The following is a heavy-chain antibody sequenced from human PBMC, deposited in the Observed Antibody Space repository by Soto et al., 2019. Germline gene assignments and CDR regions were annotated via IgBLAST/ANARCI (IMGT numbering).Heavy chain of an antibody. CDR3: ARVDTAMVVPFDY. CDR1: GYTFTSYD. J-gene: IGHJ4*02. V-gene: IGHV1-8*01. D-gene: IGHD5-18*01. Sequence: GASVKVSCKASGYTFTSYDINWVRQATGQGLEWMGWMNPNSGNTGYAQKFQGRVTMTRNTSISTAYMELSSLRSEDTAVYYCARVDTAMVVPFDYWGQGTLVTVSS. CDR2: MNPNSGNT.